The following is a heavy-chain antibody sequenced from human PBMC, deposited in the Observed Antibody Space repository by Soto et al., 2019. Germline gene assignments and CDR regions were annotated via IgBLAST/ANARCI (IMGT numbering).Heavy chain of an antibody. J-gene: IGHJ3*01. CDR3: ARDRESESYYLLTYDAFNV. Sequence: QVQLVESGGGVVQPGRSLRLSCAASGFTFSSYGMHWVRQAPGKGLEGVALIYFDGSNKYYADSVKGRFTISRDNSKNMLYLQMNSLRVEDTAVYYCARDRESESYYLLTYDAFNVWGQGTKVTVSS. CDR1: GFTFSSYG. V-gene: IGHV3-33*01. D-gene: IGHD1-26*01. CDR2: IYFDGSNK.